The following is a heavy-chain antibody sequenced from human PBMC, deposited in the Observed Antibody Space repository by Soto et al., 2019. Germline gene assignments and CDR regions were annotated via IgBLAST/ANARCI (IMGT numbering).Heavy chain of an antibody. D-gene: IGHD3-10*01. CDR1: GGSISNGGYY. J-gene: IGHJ6*02. V-gene: IGHV4-31*03. CDR3: ASSSILRSGDFFHGLDV. CDR2: IYHSGNT. Sequence: SETLSLTCTVSGGSISNGGYYWSWIRQHPGKGLEWIGYIYHSGNTYYNPSLKSRAIISVDTSKNQFSLKVTSVTAEDTALYFCASSSILRSGDFFHGLDVWGQGTTVTVSS.